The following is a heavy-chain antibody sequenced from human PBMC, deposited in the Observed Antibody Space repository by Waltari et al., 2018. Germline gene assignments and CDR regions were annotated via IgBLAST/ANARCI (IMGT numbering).Heavy chain of an antibody. CDR1: GFTFSSYA. J-gene: IGHJ3*02. D-gene: IGHD6-6*01. CDR2: MSGSGGSP. Sequence: VQLLESGGGLVQRGGSLRLSCAASGFTFSSYAMSWVRQAPGKGLEWVSAMSGSGGSPYYADSVKGRFTISRDNSKNTLYLQMNSLRAEDTAVYYCAKDHYSSSSYDAFHIWGQGTMVTVSS. CDR3: AKDHYSSSSYDAFHI. V-gene: IGHV3-23*01.